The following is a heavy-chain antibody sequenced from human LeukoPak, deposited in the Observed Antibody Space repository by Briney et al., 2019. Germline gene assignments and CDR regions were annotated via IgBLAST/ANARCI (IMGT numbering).Heavy chain of an antibody. CDR3: ARRQSYSSYRDS. Sequence: SETLSLTCAVYGGSFSGYYWSWIRQPPGKGLEWIGEINHSGSTNYNPPLKSRVTISVDTSKNQFSLKLSSVTAADTAVYYCARRQSYSSYRDSWGQGTLVTVSS. J-gene: IGHJ4*02. CDR1: GGSFSGYY. CDR2: INHSGST. D-gene: IGHD6-13*01. V-gene: IGHV4-34*01.